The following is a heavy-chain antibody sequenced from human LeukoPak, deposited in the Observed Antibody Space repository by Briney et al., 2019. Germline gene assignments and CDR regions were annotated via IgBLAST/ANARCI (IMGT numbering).Heavy chain of an antibody. Sequence: SETLSLTCTVSGGSISSGSYYWSWIRQPAGKGLEWIGRIYTSGSTNYNPSLKSRVTISVDTSKNQFSLKLSSVTAADTAVYYCARLLSAYVSVELRPFDYWGQGTLVTVSS. V-gene: IGHV4-61*02. J-gene: IGHJ4*02. D-gene: IGHD3-16*01. CDR1: GGSISSGSYY. CDR3: ARLLSAYVSVELRPFDY. CDR2: IYTSGST.